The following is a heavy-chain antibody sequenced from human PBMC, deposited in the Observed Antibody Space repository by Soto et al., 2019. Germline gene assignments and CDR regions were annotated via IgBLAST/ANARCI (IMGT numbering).Heavy chain of an antibody. CDR2: ISGSGGST. J-gene: IGHJ4*02. V-gene: IGHV3-23*01. CDR1: GFTFSSYA. CDR3: AKIATSMITFGGVTWPYYFDY. Sequence: GGSLRLSCAASGFTFSSYAMSWVRQAPGKGLEWVSAISGSGGSTYYADSVKGRFTISRDNSKNTLYLQMNSLRAEDTAVYYCAKIATSMITFGGVTWPYYFDYWGQGTLVTVSS. D-gene: IGHD3-16*01.